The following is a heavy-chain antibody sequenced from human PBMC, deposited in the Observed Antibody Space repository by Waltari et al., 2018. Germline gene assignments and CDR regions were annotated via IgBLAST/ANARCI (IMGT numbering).Heavy chain of an antibody. D-gene: IGHD2-2*01. CDR2: IYTRGGT. Sequence: QVQLQESGPGLEKPSETMSLTCTVSGGDISSYYCSWIRQPAGKGLERIGRIYTRGGTNYTPSRKSRVTMSVDTSKNPFSLKLSSVTAADTAVYYCAREDIVVVPAVFLPFYYYYMDVWGKGTTVTISS. CDR3: AREDIVVVPAVFLPFYYYYMDV. CDR1: GGDISSYY. V-gene: IGHV4-4*07. J-gene: IGHJ6*03.